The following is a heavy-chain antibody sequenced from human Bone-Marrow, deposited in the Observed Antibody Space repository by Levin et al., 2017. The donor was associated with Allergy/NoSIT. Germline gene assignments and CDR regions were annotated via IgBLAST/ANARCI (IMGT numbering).Heavy chain of an antibody. J-gene: IGHJ4*02. V-gene: IGHV3-48*02. CDR1: GFTFSRYS. CDR2: ISRSSSTI. D-gene: IGHD2-2*01. Sequence: GESLKISCAASGFTFSRYSMNWVRQAPGRGLEWVSYISRSSSTISYADSVKGRFTISRDIAKNSLYLQMNSLRDEDTAVYYCARPDCSGTSCYYFFDSWGQGTLVTVSS. CDR3: ARPDCSGTSCYYFFDS.